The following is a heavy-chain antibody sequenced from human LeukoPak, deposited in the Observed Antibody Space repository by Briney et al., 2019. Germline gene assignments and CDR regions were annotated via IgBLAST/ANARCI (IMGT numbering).Heavy chain of an antibody. CDR3: AKALEYYDFWSGYRPNYYYYGMDV. CDR1: GFTFSSYG. J-gene: IGHJ6*02. V-gene: IGHV3-30*18. CDR2: ISYDGSNK. D-gene: IGHD3-3*01. Sequence: GGSLRLSCAASGFTFSSYGMHWVRQAPGKGLEWVAAISYDGSNKYYADSVKGRFTISRDNSKNTLYLQMNSLRAEDTAVYYCAKALEYYDFWSGYRPNYYYYGMDVWGQGTTVTVSS.